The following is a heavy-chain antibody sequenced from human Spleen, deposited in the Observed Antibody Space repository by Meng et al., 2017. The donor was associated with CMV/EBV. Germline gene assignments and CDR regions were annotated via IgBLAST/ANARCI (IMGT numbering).Heavy chain of an antibody. CDR2: IYSGGST. D-gene: IGHD3-22*01. Sequence: GESLKISCAASGFTVSSNYMSWVRQAPGKGLEWVSVIYSGGSTYYVDSVKGRFTISRDNSKNTLYLQMNSLRAEDTAVYYCAKGTSGYYCAFDCWGQGTLVTVSS. V-gene: IGHV3-53*01. CDR1: GFTVSSNY. CDR3: AKGTSGYYCAFDC. J-gene: IGHJ4*02.